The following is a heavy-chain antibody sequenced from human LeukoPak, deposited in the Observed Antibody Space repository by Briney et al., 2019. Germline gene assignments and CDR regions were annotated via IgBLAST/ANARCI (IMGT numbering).Heavy chain of an antibody. V-gene: IGHV4-39*01. J-gene: IGHJ3*01. CDR3: ARQRPVGSASAPTNDV. CDR1: GGSISSSSYY. Sequence: SETLSLTCTVSGGSISSSSYYWGWIRQPPGKGLEWIGSIYYSGSTYYNPSLESRVTISVDTSKNQFSLKLSSVTAADTAVYYCARQRPVGSASAPTNDV. CDR2: IYYSGST. D-gene: IGHD3-10*01.